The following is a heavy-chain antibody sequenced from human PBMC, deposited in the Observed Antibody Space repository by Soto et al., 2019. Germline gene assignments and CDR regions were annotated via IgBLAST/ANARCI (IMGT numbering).Heavy chain of an antibody. V-gene: IGHV1-8*01. CDR3: ARGSPSITIFGVVITVWFDP. CDR2: MNPNSGNT. J-gene: IGHJ5*02. CDR1: GYTFTSYD. D-gene: IGHD3-3*01. Sequence: ASVKVSCKASGYTFTSYDINWVRQATGQGLEWMGWMNPNSGNTGYAQKFQGRVTMTRNTSISTAYMELSSLRSEDTAVYYCARGSPSITIFGVVITVWFDPWGQGTLVTVSS.